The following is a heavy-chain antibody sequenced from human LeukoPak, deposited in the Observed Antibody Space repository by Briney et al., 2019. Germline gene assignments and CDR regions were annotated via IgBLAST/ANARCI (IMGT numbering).Heavy chain of an antibody. Sequence: SETLSLTCTVSGGSISSSSYYWGWIRQPPGKGLEWIGSIYYSGSTYYNPSLKSRVTISVDTSKNQFSLKLSSVTAADTAVYYCASSITMIVVAEYFDYWGQGTLVTVSS. CDR2: IYYSGST. CDR3: ASSITMIVVAEYFDY. CDR1: GGSISSSSYY. V-gene: IGHV4-39*07. J-gene: IGHJ4*02. D-gene: IGHD3-22*01.